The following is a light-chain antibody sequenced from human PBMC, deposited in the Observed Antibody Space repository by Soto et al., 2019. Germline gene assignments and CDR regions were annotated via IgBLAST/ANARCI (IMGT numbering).Light chain of an antibody. CDR2: KAS. CDR1: QPSSSW. V-gene: IGKV1-5*03. CDR3: QQCGSSQIT. J-gene: IGKJ5*01. Sequence: EIQITQSPSTLSGSVGDRVTITCRPNQPSSSWWALYQQKPGKARKLLIYKASTLKSGVPSRFSGSGSGTDFTLTIIRLEPEDVVVYYCQQCGSSQITFGQGTLLEIK.